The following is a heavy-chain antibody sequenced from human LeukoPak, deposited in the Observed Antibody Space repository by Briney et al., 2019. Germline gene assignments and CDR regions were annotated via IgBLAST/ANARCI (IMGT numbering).Heavy chain of an antibody. CDR3: ARHEQGRPRKQDKYNWFDP. CDR2: IIHTGRT. V-gene: IGHV4-34*12. D-gene: IGHD6-19*01. CDR1: GGSFSGYY. Sequence: SETLSLTCGVYGGSFSGYYWTWIRQSPGMGLEWIGEIIHTGRTNYSPSLTSRVSLSVDTSKNQFSLKLSSVTAADAAVYYCARHEQGRPRKQDKYNWFDPWGQGTLVTVSS. J-gene: IGHJ5*02.